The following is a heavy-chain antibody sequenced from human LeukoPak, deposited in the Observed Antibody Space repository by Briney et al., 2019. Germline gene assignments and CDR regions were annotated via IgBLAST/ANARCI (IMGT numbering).Heavy chain of an antibody. CDR1: GGSISSYY. Sequence: SETLSLTCTVSGGSISSYYWSWIRQPPGKGLEWIAYIYSSGSTNYNPSLKSRVTISIDASRNQFSLKLSSVTAADTAVYYCARDQTDKGDAFDMWGQGRMVTVSS. CDR2: IYSSGST. CDR3: ARDQTDKGDAFDM. J-gene: IGHJ3*02. D-gene: IGHD2-21*02. V-gene: IGHV4-59*01.